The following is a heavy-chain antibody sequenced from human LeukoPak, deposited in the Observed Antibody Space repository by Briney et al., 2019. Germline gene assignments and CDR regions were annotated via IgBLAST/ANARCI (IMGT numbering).Heavy chain of an antibody. CDR1: GYTFTSYG. D-gene: IGHD3-9*01. CDR3: ARSPAYDILTGYYGVDY. CDR2: ISAYNGNT. Sequence: ASVKVSCKASGYTFTSYGISWVRQAPGQGLEWMGWISAYNGNTNYAQKLQGRVTMTTDPSTSTAYTELRSLRSDDTAVYYCARSPAYDILTGYYGVDYWGQGTQVSVSS. V-gene: IGHV1-18*01. J-gene: IGHJ4*02.